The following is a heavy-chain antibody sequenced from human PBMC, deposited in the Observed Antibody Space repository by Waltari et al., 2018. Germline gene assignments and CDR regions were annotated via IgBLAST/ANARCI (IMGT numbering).Heavy chain of an antibody. CDR2: INPDSGAT. CDR3: TRSWIQLWTPDFDY. CDR1: GYTFPGHN. D-gene: IGHD5-18*01. V-gene: IGHV1-2*06. Sequence: QVQLVQSGAEVKQPGASVKVSCKASGYTFPGHNMHWVRQAPGQGLEGMGRINPDSGATTYAQKFQGRVTMTRDTSISTAYMELSSLTSDDTAVYYCTRSWIQLWTPDFDYWGQGTLVTVSS. J-gene: IGHJ4*02.